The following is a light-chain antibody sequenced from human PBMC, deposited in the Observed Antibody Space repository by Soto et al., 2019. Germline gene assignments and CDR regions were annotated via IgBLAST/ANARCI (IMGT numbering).Light chain of an antibody. V-gene: IGKV3-20*01. CDR3: HQYSSSPYT. CDR1: QSVSSSY. CDR2: GAS. J-gene: IGKJ5*01. Sequence: EIVLTQSPGNLSLSPGERATLSCRASQSVSSSYLAWYQQKPGQAPRLLIYGASSRATGIPDRFSGSGSGTDFTLTISRLKPEDFAVYYCHQYSSSPYTFDQGTRLEIK.